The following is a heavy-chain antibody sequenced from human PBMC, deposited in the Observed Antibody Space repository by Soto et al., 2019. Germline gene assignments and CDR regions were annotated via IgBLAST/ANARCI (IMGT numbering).Heavy chain of an antibody. CDR3: ATGHYCNGNGCFFCWFGP. CDR1: GYIFTYRY. J-gene: IGHJ5*02. V-gene: IGHV1-45*02. CDR2: IKPFNGNA. Sequence: QMLLLQSGAEVKQTGSSVKVSCKPSGYIFTYRYLHWVRQAPGQALEWMGWIKPFNGNATYAQKFQGRVTFTMDTSLSTAYMELSSLRSEDTGLYFCATGHYCNGNGCFFCWFGPWGEGTAVTVSS. D-gene: IGHD2-15*01.